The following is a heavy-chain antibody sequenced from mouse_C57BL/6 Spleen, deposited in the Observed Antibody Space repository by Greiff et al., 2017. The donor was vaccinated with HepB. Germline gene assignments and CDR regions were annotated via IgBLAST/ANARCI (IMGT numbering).Heavy chain of an antibody. J-gene: IGHJ3*01. CDR1: GFNIKDDY. V-gene: IGHV14-4*01. CDR3: TTDGYSIAY. D-gene: IGHD2-3*01. Sequence: VQLQQPGAELVRPGASVKLSCTASGFNIKDDYMHWVKQRPEQGLEWIGWIDPENGDTEYASKFQGKATITADTSSNTAYLQLSSLTSEDTAVYYCTTDGYSIAYWGQGTLVTVSA. CDR2: IDPENGDT.